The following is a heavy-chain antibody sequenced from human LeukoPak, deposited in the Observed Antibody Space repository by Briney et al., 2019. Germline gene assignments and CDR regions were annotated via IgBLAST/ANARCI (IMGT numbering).Heavy chain of an antibody. CDR3: NTDGDYGDYVDS. J-gene: IGHJ4*02. CDR2: IKNKIDGGTT. D-gene: IGHD4-17*01. CDR1: GFTFNLAW. Sequence: GGSLRLSCAASGFTFNLAWINWVRQAPGKGLEWIGRIKNKIDGGTTDYAAPVKGRFTISRDDSKNTVYLQMNSLKSEDTALYYCNTDGDYGDYVDSWGQGTLVTVSS. V-gene: IGHV3-15*07.